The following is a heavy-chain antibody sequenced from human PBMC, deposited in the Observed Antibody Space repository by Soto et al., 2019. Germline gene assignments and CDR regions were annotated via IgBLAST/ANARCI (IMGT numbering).Heavy chain of an antibody. CDR1: GGSFSDYY. D-gene: IGHD4-17*01. CDR2: IYHSGST. CDR3: ARCGYGDYKGLDH. J-gene: IGHJ4*02. Sequence: QVQLQQWGAGLLKPSETLSLTCAVYGGSFSDYYWSWIRQPPGKGLEWIGEIYHSGSTNYNPSLKSQVTISADTSKNQFSLKLSSVTAADTAVYYCARCGYGDYKGLDHWGQGTLVTVSS. V-gene: IGHV4-34*01.